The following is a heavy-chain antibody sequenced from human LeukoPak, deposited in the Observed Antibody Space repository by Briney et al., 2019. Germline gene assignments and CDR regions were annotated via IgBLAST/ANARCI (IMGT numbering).Heavy chain of an antibody. CDR3: TTALVAVAQNY. D-gene: IGHD6-19*01. CDR1: GFTFSNAW. Sequence: PGGCLRLSCAASGFTFSNAWMKSKTDGGTTDYAAPVKGRFTISRDDSKNTLYLQMNSLKTEDTAVYYCTTALVAVAQNYWGQGTLVTVSS. J-gene: IGHJ4*02. V-gene: IGHV3-15*01. CDR2: SKTDGGTT.